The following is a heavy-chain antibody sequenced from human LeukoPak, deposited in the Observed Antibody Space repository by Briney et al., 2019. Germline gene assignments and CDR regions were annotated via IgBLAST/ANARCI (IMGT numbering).Heavy chain of an antibody. V-gene: IGHV3-23*01. J-gene: IGHJ4*02. Sequence: GGSLRLSCAASGFTFSNYAMSWVRQAPGKGLEWVSSITGSGGSTYYADSVKGRFTISRDNSKNPLYLQMSSLRAEDTAVYYCAKDKGDFWSGHHYWGQGTLVTVSS. CDR1: GFTFSNYA. CDR2: ITGSGGST. CDR3: AKDKGDFWSGHHY. D-gene: IGHD3-3*01.